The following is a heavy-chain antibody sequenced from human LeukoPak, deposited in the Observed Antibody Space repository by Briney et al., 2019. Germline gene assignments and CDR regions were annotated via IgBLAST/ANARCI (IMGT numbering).Heavy chain of an antibody. D-gene: IGHD1-26*01. V-gene: IGHV4-34*01. Sequence: SETLSLTCTISGGSVSDYYWSWIRQPPGKGLEWIGEINHSGSTNYNPSLKSRVTISVDTSKNQFSLKLSSVTAADTAVYYCARAIVGAEADYWGQGTLVTVSS. CDR1: GGSVSDYY. CDR2: INHSGST. J-gene: IGHJ4*02. CDR3: ARAIVGAEADY.